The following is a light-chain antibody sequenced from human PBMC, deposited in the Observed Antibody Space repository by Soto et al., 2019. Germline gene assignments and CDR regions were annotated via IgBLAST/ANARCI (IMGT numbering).Light chain of an antibody. V-gene: IGKV3D-15*01. CDR3: QQYNNWPQT. J-gene: IGKJ1*01. CDR1: QSVSSY. CDR2: DAS. Sequence: LMTQSPATLSVSPGERVTLSCRASQSVSSYLAWYQQKPGQAPRLLIYDASNRATGIPARFSGSGSGTDFTLTISSLQSEDFAVYYCQQYNNWPQTFGQGTKVDIK.